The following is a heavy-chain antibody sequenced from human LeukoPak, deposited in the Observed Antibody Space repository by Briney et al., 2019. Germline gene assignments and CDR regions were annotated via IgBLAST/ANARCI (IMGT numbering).Heavy chain of an antibody. J-gene: IGHJ5*02. CDR3: ARHYCSSTSCYMGRYNWFDP. CDR1: GGSISSYY. D-gene: IGHD2-2*02. Sequence: PSETLSLTCTVSGGSISSYYWSWIRQPPGKGLEWIGYIYYSGSTYYNPSLKSRVTISVDTSKNQFSLKLSSVTAADTAVYYCARHYCSSTSCYMGRYNWFDPWGQGTLVTVSS. V-gene: IGHV4-59*08. CDR2: IYYSGST.